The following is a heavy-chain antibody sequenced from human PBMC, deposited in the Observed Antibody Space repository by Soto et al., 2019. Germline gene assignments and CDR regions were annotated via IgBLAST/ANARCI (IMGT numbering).Heavy chain of an antibody. D-gene: IGHD3-22*01. V-gene: IGHV1-69*05. CDR2: IIPIFGTA. Sequence: GASVKVSCKASGGTFSSYAISWVRQAPGQGLEWMGGIIPIFGTASYAQKFQGRVTMTRDTSTSTVYMELSSLRSEDTAVYYCAVLYYYDSSGYYPFDYWDQGTLVTVSS. CDR1: GGTFSSYA. CDR3: AVLYYYDSSGYYPFDY. J-gene: IGHJ4*02.